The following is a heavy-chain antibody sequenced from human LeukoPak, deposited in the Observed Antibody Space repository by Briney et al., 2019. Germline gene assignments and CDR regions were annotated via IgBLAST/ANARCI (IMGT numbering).Heavy chain of an antibody. Sequence: SETLSLTCTVSGGSISSGGYYWSWIRQHPGKGLEWIGYIYYSGSTYYNPSLKSRVTISVDTSKNQFSLRLSSVTAADTAVYYCAGGNSGGGHYWYFGLWGRGTLVAVSS. CDR1: GGSISSGGYY. CDR2: IYYSGST. V-gene: IGHV4-31*03. J-gene: IGHJ2*01. CDR3: AGGNSGGGHYWYFGL. D-gene: IGHD2-15*01.